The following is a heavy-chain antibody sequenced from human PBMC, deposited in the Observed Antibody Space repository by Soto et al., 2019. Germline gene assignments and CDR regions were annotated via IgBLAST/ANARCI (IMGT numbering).Heavy chain of an antibody. Sequence: EVQLLESGGGLVQPGGSLRLSCAASGFTFNIFAMSWVRQAPGKGLEWVSSIGNGDDQTYYTDSVKGRFTISRDNSKNTLYRQMKTLRAEDTAIYYCAKDRMDHNSVWDPFDSWGQGTTVTVSS. CDR3: AKDRMDHNSVWDPFDS. D-gene: IGHD1-20*01. CDR1: GFTFNIFA. J-gene: IGHJ3*02. CDR2: IGNGDDQT. V-gene: IGHV3-23*01.